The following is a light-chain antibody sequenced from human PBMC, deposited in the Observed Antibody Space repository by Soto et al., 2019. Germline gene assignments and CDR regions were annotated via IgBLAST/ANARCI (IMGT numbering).Light chain of an antibody. CDR3: QQYGSSPFT. J-gene: IGKJ3*01. CDR1: QSVSSSY. CDR2: GAS. Sequence: EIVLTQSPGTLSLSPGERATLSCRASQSVSSSYLAWYQQKPGQAPRLLIYGASSRATGIPGRFSGSGSRTDFTLTISRLEPEDFAVYYCQQYGSSPFTFGPGTKVDIK. V-gene: IGKV3-20*01.